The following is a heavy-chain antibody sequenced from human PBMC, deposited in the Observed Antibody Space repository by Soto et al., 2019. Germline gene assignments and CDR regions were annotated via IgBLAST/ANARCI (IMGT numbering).Heavy chain of an antibody. CDR1: GGSFSGYY. CDR3: ARGGLGLSPPFDY. D-gene: IGHD5-12*01. CDR2: INHSGST. V-gene: IGHV4-34*01. Sequence: PSETLSLTCAVYGGSFSGYYCSLIRQPPGKGLEWIGEINHSGSTNYNPSLKSRVTISVDTSKNQFSLKLSSVTAADTAVYYCARGGLGLSPPFDYWGQGPLVTVSS. J-gene: IGHJ4*02.